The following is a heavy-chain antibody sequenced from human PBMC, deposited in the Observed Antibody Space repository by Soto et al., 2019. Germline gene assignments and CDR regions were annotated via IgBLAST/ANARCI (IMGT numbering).Heavy chain of an antibody. Sequence: ASVKVSCKASGYTFTSYYVHWVRQAPGQGLEWMGWINPNTGGTNYAQKFQGWVTMTRDTSISTPYMDLSRLRSDDTAMYFFEKRGAVLRRKNYYFTYGRNVGAKGPRAT. D-gene: IGHD3-3*01. CDR3: EKRGAVLRRKNYYFTYGRNV. J-gene: IGHJ6*04. V-gene: IGHV1-2*04. CDR1: GYTFTSYY. CDR2: INPNTGGT.